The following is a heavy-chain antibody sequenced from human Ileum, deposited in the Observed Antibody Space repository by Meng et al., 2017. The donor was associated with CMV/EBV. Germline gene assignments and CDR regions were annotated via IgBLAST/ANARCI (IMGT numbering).Heavy chain of an antibody. J-gene: IGHJ6*02. CDR3: ARGDGMDV. V-gene: IGHV4-34*01. Sequence: GSLRLSCAVYGGSFSGYYWSWIRQPPGKGLEWIGEINHSGSTNYNPSLKSRVTISVDTSKNQFSLKLSSVTAADTAVYYCARGDGMDVWGQGTTVTVSS. CDR1: GGSFSGYY. CDR2: INHSGST.